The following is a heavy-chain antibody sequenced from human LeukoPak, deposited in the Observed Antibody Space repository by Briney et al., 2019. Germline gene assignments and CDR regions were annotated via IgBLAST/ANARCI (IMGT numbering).Heavy chain of an antibody. J-gene: IGHJ4*02. CDR1: GGTFSSYA. CDR3: ARVSGSDKDD. D-gene: IGHD3-10*01. Sequence: ASVTVSCKASGGTFSSYAISWVRQAPRKGLEWMGRTIPILGIANYAQKFQGRVTITADKSTSTAYMELSSLRSEDTAVYYCARVSGSDKDDWGQGTLVTVSS. CDR2: TIPILGIA. V-gene: IGHV1-69*04.